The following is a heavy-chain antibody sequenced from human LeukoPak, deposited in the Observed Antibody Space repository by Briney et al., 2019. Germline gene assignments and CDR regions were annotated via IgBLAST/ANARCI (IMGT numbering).Heavy chain of an antibody. CDR2: IRYDGSNK. CDR3: AKGDNDYAILDY. J-gene: IGHJ4*02. V-gene: IGHV3-30*02. Sequence: GGSLRLSCAASGFTFSSYGMHWVRQAPGKGLEWVAFIRYDGSNKYYADSVKGRFTISRDNSKNTLYLQMNSLRAEDTAVYYCAKGDNDYAILDYWGQGTLVTVSS. CDR1: GFTFSSYG. D-gene: IGHD4-17*01.